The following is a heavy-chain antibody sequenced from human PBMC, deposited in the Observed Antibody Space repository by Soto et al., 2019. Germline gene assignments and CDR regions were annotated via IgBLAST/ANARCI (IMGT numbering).Heavy chain of an antibody. V-gene: IGHV1-18*01. CDR2: ISAYNGNT. Sequence: GALLKVSYKASGYTFTGYGISRARQAPGQGLEWMGWISAYNGNTNYAQKLQGRVTMTTDTSTSTAYMELRSLRSDDTAVYYCARADCSCGSDSSSTGMDTWGQDTTLTISS. J-gene: IGHJ6*02. D-gene: IGHD2-15*01. CDR1: GYTFTGYG. CDR3: ARADCSCGSDSSSTGMDT.